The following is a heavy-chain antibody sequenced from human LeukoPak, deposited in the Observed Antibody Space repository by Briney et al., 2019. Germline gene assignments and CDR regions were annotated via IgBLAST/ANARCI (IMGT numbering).Heavy chain of an antibody. D-gene: IGHD2-15*01. CDR2: INSDGSST. CDR1: GFTLSSYW. J-gene: IGHJ4*02. Sequence: GGSLRLSCAASGFTLSSYWMHWVGHARGKGGVWVARINSDGSSTKYADSVKGRFTIYRDNAKNKLYVQMNSLRADDTAVYYCAEYCSGGSCYPSWGQGTLVTVSS. V-gene: IGHV3-74*03. CDR3: AEYCSGGSCYPS.